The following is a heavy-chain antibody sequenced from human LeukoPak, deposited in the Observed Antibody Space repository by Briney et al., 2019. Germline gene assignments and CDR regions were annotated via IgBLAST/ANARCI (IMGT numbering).Heavy chain of an antibody. D-gene: IGHD2-2*01. Sequence: KPGGSLRLSCAASGFTFSSYSMNWVRQAPEKGLEWVSSISSSSSYIYYADSVKGRFTISRDNAKNSLYLQMNSLRAEDTAVYYCARERVYCSSTSCYVLPVAIGAFDYWGQGTLVTVSS. J-gene: IGHJ4*02. CDR1: GFTFSSYS. CDR3: ARERVYCSSTSCYVLPVAIGAFDY. V-gene: IGHV3-21*01. CDR2: ISSSSSYI.